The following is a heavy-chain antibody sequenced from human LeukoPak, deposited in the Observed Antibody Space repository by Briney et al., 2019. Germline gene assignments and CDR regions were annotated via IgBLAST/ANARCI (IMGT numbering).Heavy chain of an antibody. J-gene: IGHJ2*01. D-gene: IGHD2-15*01. Sequence: PSETLSLTCTVSGYSINSGYYWGWIRQPPGKGLEWIGTIYYTGTTYYNPSLESRVTISADTSKNQVSLKVRSVTAADTAVYYCAKARILSILSLFDLWGRGTLVTVSS. V-gene: IGHV4-38-2*02. CDR2: IYYTGTT. CDR1: GYSINSGYY. CDR3: AKARILSILSLFDL.